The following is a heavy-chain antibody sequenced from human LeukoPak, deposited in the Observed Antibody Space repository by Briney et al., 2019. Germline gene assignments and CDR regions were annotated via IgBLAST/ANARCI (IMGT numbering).Heavy chain of an antibody. CDR2: IKEDGREK. CDR3: ATSQTTSGRYGNAFDI. Sequence: GGSLRLSCAASGFTFSSYAMSWVRQAPGKGPEWVANIKEDGREKYYVDSVKGRFTISRDNAKNSLDLQMNNLRVEDTAVYYCATSQTTSGRYGNAFDIWGQGTTVTVSS. J-gene: IGHJ3*02. CDR1: GFTFSSYA. V-gene: IGHV3-7*01. D-gene: IGHD6-19*01.